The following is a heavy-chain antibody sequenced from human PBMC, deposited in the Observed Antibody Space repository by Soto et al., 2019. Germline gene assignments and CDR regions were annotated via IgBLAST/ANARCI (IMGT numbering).Heavy chain of an antibody. V-gene: IGHV4-59*12. D-gene: IGHD5-18*01. CDR2: IYYRGTT. CDR1: NASLNLCY. CDR3: TRVATAVPS. Sequence: EPLSLTCSVSNASLNLCYLSWIRQPPGKELESIGNIYYRGTTNYNPSLQGRVTMSIDTSKNQFSLMLTSVTAADTAVYDCTRVATAVPSWRRGVLVTVSS. J-gene: IGHJ5*02.